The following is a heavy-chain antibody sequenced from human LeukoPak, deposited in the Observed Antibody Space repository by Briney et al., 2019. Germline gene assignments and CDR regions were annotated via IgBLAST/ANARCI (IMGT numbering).Heavy chain of an antibody. CDR2: IYYSGST. Sequence: SQTLSLTCTVSGGSISSRAYYWSWIRQHPGKGPEWIGYIYYSGSTYYNPSLKSRVIISLNTSKTQFSLKLSSVTAADTAVYRCARADGTIYYFDSWGQGTVVTVSS. V-gene: IGHV4-31*03. J-gene: IGHJ4*02. CDR3: ARADGTIYYFDS. CDR1: GGSISSRAYY. D-gene: IGHD5-24*01.